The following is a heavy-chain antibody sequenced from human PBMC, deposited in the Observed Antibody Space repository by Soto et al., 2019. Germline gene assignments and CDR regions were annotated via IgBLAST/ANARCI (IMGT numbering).Heavy chain of an antibody. D-gene: IGHD3-22*01. CDR3: ASMGDTYYYDSSGYYL. Sequence: PGGSLRRSCAASGFTGSSYAMHWVRQAPGKGLEWVAVISYDGSNKYYADSVQGRCTISRDNSKNTLYLQMNSLRTEDTAVYYCASMGDTYYYDSSGYYLWGQGTLVTVSS. CDR2: ISYDGSNK. CDR1: GFTGSSYA. J-gene: IGHJ5*02. V-gene: IGHV3-30-3*01.